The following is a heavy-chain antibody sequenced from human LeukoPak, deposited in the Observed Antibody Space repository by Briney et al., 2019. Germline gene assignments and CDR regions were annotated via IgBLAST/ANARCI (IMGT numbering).Heavy chain of an antibody. CDR1: GGSISSYY. CDR3: ARLTSLQGLAAYYYYYYMDV. V-gene: IGHV4-59*01. D-gene: IGHD3-3*02. CDR2: IYYSGST. Sequence: SETLSLTCTVSGGSISSYYWSWIRQPPGKGLEWIGYIYYSGSTNYNPSLKSRVTISVDTSKNQFSLKLSSVTAADTAVYYCARLTSLQGLAAYYYYYYMDVWGKGTTVTVSS. J-gene: IGHJ6*03.